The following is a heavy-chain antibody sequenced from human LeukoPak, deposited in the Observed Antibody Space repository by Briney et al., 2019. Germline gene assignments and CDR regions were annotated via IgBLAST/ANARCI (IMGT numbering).Heavy chain of an antibody. D-gene: IGHD6-19*01. J-gene: IGHJ4*02. Sequence: PGGSLRLSCVASGFTLSNSWMHSVRQAPGKGLVWVSRINMDGSTTNYADSVRGRFTISRDNAKNTLHLQMNSLRAEDTAVYYCVRSVSGWYGFFDYWGQGTLVTLSS. CDR1: GFTLSNSW. V-gene: IGHV3-74*01. CDR2: INMDGSTT. CDR3: VRSVSGWYGFFDY.